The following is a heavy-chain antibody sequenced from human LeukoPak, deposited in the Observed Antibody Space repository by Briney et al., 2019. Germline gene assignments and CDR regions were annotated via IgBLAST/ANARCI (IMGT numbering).Heavy chain of an antibody. D-gene: IGHD3-3*01. CDR3: ARVMGGLVIAAFDI. J-gene: IGHJ3*02. Sequence: GASVKVSCKASGYTITGYYMHWVRQAPGQGLEWMGWFNPNSGGTNYAQKFQGRVTMTRDTSISTAYMELSRLRSDDTAVHYCARVMGGLVIAAFDIWGQGTMVTVSS. CDR2: FNPNSGGT. CDR1: GYTITGYY. V-gene: IGHV1-2*02.